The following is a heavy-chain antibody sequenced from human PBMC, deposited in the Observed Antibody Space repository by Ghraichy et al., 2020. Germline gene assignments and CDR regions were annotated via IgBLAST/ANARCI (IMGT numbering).Heavy chain of an antibody. CDR1: SGSISSSIYY. Sequence: SETLSLTCTVSSGSISSSIYYWGWIRQPPGKGLEWIGSIYYSGSTYYNPSLKSRVTISVDTSKNQFSLKLSSVTAADTAVYYCANLERRGDNSAADVEYWGQETLVTVSS. J-gene: IGHJ4*02. CDR3: ANLERRGDNSAADVEY. D-gene: IGHD4-23*01. V-gene: IGHV4-39*01. CDR2: IYYSGST.